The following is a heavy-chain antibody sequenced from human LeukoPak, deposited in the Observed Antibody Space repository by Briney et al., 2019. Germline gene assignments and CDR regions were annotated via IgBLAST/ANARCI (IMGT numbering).Heavy chain of an antibody. CDR2: ISWNSGSI. V-gene: IGHV3-9*01. D-gene: IGHD1-1*01. CDR1: GFTFDDYA. J-gene: IGHJ4*02. CDR3: AKATGTRRSYFDY. Sequence: PGGSLRLSCAASGFTFDDYAMHWVRQAPGKGLEWVSGISWNSGSIGYADSVKGRVTISRDNAKNSLYLQMNSLRAEDTALYYCAKATGTRRSYFDYWGQGTLVTVSS.